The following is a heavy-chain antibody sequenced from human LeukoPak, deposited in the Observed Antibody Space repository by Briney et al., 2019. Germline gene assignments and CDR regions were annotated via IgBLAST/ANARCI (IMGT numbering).Heavy chain of an antibody. CDR1: GGSISSYY. Sequence: SETLSLTCTVSGGSISSYYWSWIRQPAGKGLEWIGRIYTSGSTNYNPSLKSRVTMSVDTSKNQFSLKLSSVTAADTAVYYCARVGGTVTTTEYYFDYWGQGTLVTVSS. CDR2: IYTSGST. J-gene: IGHJ4*02. CDR3: ARVGGTVTTTEYYFDY. V-gene: IGHV4-4*07. D-gene: IGHD4-11*01.